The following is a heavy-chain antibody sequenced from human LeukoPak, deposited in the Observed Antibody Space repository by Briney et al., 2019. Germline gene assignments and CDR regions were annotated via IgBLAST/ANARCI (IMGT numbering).Heavy chain of an antibody. CDR1: GFVVGGNY. CDR2: IYSGGST. CDR3: ARPTDGDSTRYGMDV. J-gene: IGHJ6*02. D-gene: IGHD2-21*02. V-gene: IGHV3-53*01. Sequence: GGSLRLSCAASGFVVGGNYMSWVRQAPGKGLEWVSVIYSGGSTYYADSVKGRFSTSRDSSTSTLFLQMDSLRVEDTAMYYCARPTDGDSTRYGMDVWGQGTTVIVSS.